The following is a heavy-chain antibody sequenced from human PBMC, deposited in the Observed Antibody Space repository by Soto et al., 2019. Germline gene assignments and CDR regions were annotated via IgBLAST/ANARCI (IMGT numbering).Heavy chain of an antibody. J-gene: IGHJ6*02. CDR3: AKDQKIGTNYYYYGMDV. D-gene: IGHD3-3*01. CDR1: GFTFDDYA. Sequence: PGGSLRLSCAASGFTFDDYAMHWVRQGPGKGLEWVSGISWNSDSIVYADSVKGRFTISRDNAKNSLYLQMNSLRAEDTALYYCAKDQKIGTNYYYYGMDVWGQGTTVTDSS. CDR2: ISWNSDSI. V-gene: IGHV3-9*01.